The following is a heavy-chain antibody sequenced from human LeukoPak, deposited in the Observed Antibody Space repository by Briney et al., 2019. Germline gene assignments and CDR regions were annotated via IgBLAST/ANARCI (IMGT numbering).Heavy chain of an antibody. CDR3: AREIPDY. V-gene: IGHV4-59*01. D-gene: IGHD2-2*02. Sequence: SETLSLTCTVSGGSISSYYWSWIRQPPGKGLEWIGYIYYSGSTNYNPSLKSRVTISVDTSKNQFSLKLSSVTAADTAVYYCAREIPDYWGQGTLVTVSS. CDR1: GGSISSYY. J-gene: IGHJ4*02. CDR2: IYYSGST.